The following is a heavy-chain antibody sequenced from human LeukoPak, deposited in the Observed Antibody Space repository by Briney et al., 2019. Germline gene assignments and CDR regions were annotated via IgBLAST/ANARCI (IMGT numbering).Heavy chain of an antibody. CDR1: GFTFNTYT. CDR3: AKESGDCGADCLALNDY. Sequence: GGSLRLSCAASGFTFNTYTMSWVRQAPGKGLEWVSSINSRSTSMYYADSVKGRFTVSRDNTKNSLYLQMDSLTAEDTAVYFCAKESGDCGADCLALNDYWGQGTLVTVPS. J-gene: IGHJ4*02. V-gene: IGHV3-21*01. D-gene: IGHD2-21*02. CDR2: INSRSTSM.